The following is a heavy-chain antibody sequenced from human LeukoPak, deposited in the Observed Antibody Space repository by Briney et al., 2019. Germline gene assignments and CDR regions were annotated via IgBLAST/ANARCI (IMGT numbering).Heavy chain of an antibody. CDR2: IYSGGNT. V-gene: IGHV3-66*01. Sequence: RPGGSLRLSCAASGFTVSTNYMSWVRQAPGRGLEWVSVIYSGGNTDYADSAKGRFTISRDNSKNTLYLQMNSLRADDTAVYYCARDSGTTVGYFDYWGQGTLVTVSS. CDR3: ARDSGTTVGYFDY. D-gene: IGHD4-23*01. J-gene: IGHJ4*02. CDR1: GFTVSTNY.